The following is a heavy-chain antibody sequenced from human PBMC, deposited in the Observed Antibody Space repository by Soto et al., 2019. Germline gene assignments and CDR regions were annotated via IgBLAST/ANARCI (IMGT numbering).Heavy chain of an antibody. D-gene: IGHD1-26*01. J-gene: IGHJ5*02. V-gene: IGHV3-23*01. CDR2: TTGGAGLT. CDR1: GFTLTSYA. Sequence: EVQLLESGGRLVQPGESLTLSCTASGFTLTSYAINWVRQAPGKGLEWVSATTGGAGLTYYADSVKGRFSVSSDTPGNTLYLQLNDLRPEDTAVYFCARVERGSVARPTRLDPWGQGTLVTVSS. CDR3: ARVERGSVARPTRLDP.